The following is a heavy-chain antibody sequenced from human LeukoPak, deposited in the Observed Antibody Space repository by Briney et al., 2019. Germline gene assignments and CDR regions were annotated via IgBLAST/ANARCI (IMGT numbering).Heavy chain of an antibody. J-gene: IGHJ5*02. CDR2: INPSGGST. V-gene: IGHV1-46*01. CDR1: GGTFSNYA. Sequence: ASVKVSCKTSGGTFSNYAITWVRQAPGQGLEWMGIINPSGGSTSYAQKFQGRVTMTRDTSTSTVYMELSSLRSEDTAVYYCARRIDRGWGSMFDPWGQGTLVTVSS. D-gene: IGHD3-16*01. CDR3: ARRIDRGWGSMFDP.